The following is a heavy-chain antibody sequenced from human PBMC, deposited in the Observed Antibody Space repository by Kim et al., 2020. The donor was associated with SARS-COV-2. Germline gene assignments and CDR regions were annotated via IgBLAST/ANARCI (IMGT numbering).Heavy chain of an antibody. J-gene: IGHJ4*02. CDR3: ARGGDYSVVVPAAMAPFDY. Sequence: SVKVSCKASGGTFSSYAISWVRQAPGQGLEWMGGIIPIFGTANYAQKFQGRVTITADESTSTAYMELSSLRSEDTAVYYCARGGDYSVVVPAAMAPFDYWGQGTLVTVSS. D-gene: IGHD2-2*01. CDR1: GGTFSSYA. V-gene: IGHV1-69*13. CDR2: IIPIFGTA.